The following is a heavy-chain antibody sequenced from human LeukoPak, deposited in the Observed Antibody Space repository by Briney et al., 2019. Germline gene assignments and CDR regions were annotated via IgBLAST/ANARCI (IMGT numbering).Heavy chain of an antibody. CDR2: ISWDSGAI. J-gene: IGHJ4*02. CDR3: AKDYGGNHWFDY. D-gene: IGHD4-23*01. V-gene: IGHV3-9*01. CDR1: GFTFGGYA. Sequence: GGSLRLSCAASGFTFGGYAMRWVRQAPGKGLEWVSGISWDSGAIGYADSVKGRFTISRDNAKNSLYLQMDSLRAEDTALYYCAKDYGGNHWFDYWGQGTLVTVSS.